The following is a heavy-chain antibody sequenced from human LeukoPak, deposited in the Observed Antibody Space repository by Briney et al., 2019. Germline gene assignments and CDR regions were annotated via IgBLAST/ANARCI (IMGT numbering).Heavy chain of an antibody. D-gene: IGHD1-26*01. J-gene: IGHJ4*02. CDR3: AKHNGWELEKYRL. V-gene: IGHV3-23*01. Sequence: GGSLRLSCTASGFIFSNYAMSWVRQAPGKGLEWVSSISKSADGMFYVDSVKGRFTISRDNSESTLFLQLNTLRADDTAVYYCAKHNGWELEKYRLWGQGSLLGVSS. CDR1: GFIFSNYA. CDR2: ISKSADGM.